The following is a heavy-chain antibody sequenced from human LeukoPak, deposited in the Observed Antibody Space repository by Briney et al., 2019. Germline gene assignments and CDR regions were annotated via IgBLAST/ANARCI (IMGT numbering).Heavy chain of an antibody. J-gene: IGHJ4*02. V-gene: IGHV3-23*01. CDR1: GFTFSSYA. Sequence: GGSLRLSCAASGFTFSSYAMSWVRQAPGKGLEWVSAISGSGGSTYYADSVKGRFTISRDNSKNTLYLQMNSLRAEDTAVYYCAKARCSGGSCYDDYWGQGTLDTVSS. D-gene: IGHD2-15*01. CDR2: ISGSGGST. CDR3: AKARCSGGSCYDDY.